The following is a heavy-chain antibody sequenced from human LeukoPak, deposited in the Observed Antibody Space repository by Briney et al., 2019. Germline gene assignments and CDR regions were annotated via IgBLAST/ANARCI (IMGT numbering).Heavy chain of an antibody. CDR2: ISYDGSNK. CDR1: GFTFRSYG. J-gene: IGHJ4*02. CDR3: AKDPRSSGWYLGGDY. Sequence: GRSLRLSCAASGFTFRSYGMHWVRQAPGKGLEWVAVISYDGSNKYYADSVKGRYTISRDNSKNTLYLQMNSLRTEDTAVYYCAKDPRSSGWYLGGDYWGQGTLVTVSS. D-gene: IGHD6-19*01. V-gene: IGHV3-30*18.